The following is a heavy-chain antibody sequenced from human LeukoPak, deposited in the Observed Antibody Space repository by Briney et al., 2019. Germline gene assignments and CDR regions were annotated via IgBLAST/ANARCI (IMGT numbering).Heavy chain of an antibody. CDR3: ARDGSGYYYDSSGWYYFDY. V-gene: IGHV3-23*01. J-gene: IGHJ4*02. D-gene: IGHD3-22*01. CDR2: IGGTGGDT. CDR1: GFTFSDYA. Sequence: GGSLRLSCTPSGFTFSDYAMSWVRQAPGKGPEWVSSIGGTGGDTYYADSVKGRFTISRDNSKNTLHLQMNSLRAEDTAVYYCARDGSGYYYDSSGWYYFDYWGQGTLVTVSS.